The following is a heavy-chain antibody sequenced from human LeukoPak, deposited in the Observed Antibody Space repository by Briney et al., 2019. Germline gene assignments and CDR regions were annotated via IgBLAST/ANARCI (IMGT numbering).Heavy chain of an antibody. D-gene: IGHD3-3*01. V-gene: IGHV4-59*08. CDR3: ARRSLTILGAFDI. Sequence: SETLSLTCTVSGGSISSYYWSWIRQPPGKGLEWIGYIYYSGSTNYNPSLKSRVTISVDTSKNQFSLKLSSVTAADTAVYYCARRSLTILGAFDIWGQGTMVTLSS. CDR2: IYYSGST. J-gene: IGHJ3*02. CDR1: GGSISSYY.